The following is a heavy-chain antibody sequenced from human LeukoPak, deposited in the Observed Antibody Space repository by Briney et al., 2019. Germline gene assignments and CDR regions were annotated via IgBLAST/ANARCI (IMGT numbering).Heavy chain of an antibody. CDR3: VRDTFFAFDI. Sequence: GGSLRLSCAASRFTFSSYAMSWVRQAPGKGLEWVSAISGSGGSTYYADSVKGRFTISRDNAKKSLYLQMNSLRDEDTAVYFCVRDTFFAFDIWGLGTMVTVSS. D-gene: IGHD2/OR15-2a*01. CDR2: ISGSGGST. CDR1: RFTFSSYA. J-gene: IGHJ3*02. V-gene: IGHV3-23*01.